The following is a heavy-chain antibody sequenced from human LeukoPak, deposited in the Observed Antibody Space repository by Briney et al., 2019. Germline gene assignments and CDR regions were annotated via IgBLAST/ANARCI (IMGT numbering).Heavy chain of an antibody. Sequence: SETLSLTCTVSGGSISSSSYYWGWIRQPPGKGLEWIGSIYYSGSTYYNPSLKSRVTISVDTSKNQFSLKLSSVTAADTAVYYCANYDSSGYYSPNAFDIWGQGTMVTVSS. CDR1: GGSISSSSYY. CDR3: ANYDSSGYYSPNAFDI. V-gene: IGHV4-39*01. J-gene: IGHJ3*02. CDR2: IYYSGST. D-gene: IGHD3-22*01.